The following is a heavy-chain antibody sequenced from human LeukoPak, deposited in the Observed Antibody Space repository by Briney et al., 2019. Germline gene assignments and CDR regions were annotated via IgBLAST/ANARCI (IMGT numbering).Heavy chain of an antibody. CDR2: IYYSGST. V-gene: IGHV4-39*07. CDR1: GGSISSSSYY. D-gene: IGHD6-13*01. J-gene: IGHJ6*03. CDR3: ASSPRSWHSYYYYMDV. Sequence: DPSETLSLTCTVSGGSISSSSYYWGWIRQPPGKGLEWIGSIYYSGSTYYNPSLKSRVTISVDTSKNQFSLKLSSVTAADTAVYYCASSPRSWHSYYYYMDVWGKGTTVTVSS.